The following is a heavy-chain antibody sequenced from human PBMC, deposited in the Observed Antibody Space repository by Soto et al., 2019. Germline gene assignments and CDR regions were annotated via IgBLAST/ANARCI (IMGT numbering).Heavy chain of an antibody. CDR3: AVRAFSSGWYSFFDY. V-gene: IGHV4-34*01. Sequence: QVQLQQWGAGLLKPSETLSLTCAVYGGSFSGYYWSWIRKPPGKGLELIGEINHSGSTNYNPSLKSRVIISVDTSKNQFSLKLSSVTAADTAVYYCAVRAFSSGWYSFFDYWGQGTLVIVSS. D-gene: IGHD6-19*01. J-gene: IGHJ4*02. CDR2: INHSGST. CDR1: GGSFSGYY.